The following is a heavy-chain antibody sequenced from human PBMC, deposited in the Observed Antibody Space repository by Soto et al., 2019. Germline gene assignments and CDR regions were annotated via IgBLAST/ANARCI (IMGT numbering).Heavy chain of an antibody. Sequence: PGGSLRLSCAASGLPLSNYHMIWVRQATGEGRECFSGILGSDYSTYYADAVKGRFIISRDNSKNTLFLYMNSLRAEDTAVYFCAKDMHPNYYYDTSGPVACFDNWGLGTLVTVSS. CDR3: AKDMHPNYYYDTSGPVACFDN. CDR1: GLPLSNYH. CDR2: ILGSDYST. J-gene: IGHJ4*02. V-gene: IGHV3-23*01. D-gene: IGHD3-22*01.